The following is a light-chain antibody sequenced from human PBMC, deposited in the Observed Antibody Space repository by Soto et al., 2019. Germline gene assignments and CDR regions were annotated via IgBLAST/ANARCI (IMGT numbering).Light chain of an antibody. J-gene: IGKJ1*01. V-gene: IGKV3-20*01. Sequence: EIVLTQSPGTLSLSPGERATLSCRVSQSVSSTYLAWYQQKPGPAPRLLIYGASSRATGIPDRFSGSGSGTDFTLTISRLETEDFAVYYCQQYGNSPRTFGQGTKVEIK. CDR2: GAS. CDR3: QQYGNSPRT. CDR1: QSVSSTY.